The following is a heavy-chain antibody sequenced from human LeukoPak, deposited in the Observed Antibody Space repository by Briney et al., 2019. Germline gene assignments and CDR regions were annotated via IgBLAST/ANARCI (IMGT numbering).Heavy chain of an antibody. CDR3: ARDGSDGTALDLDY. J-gene: IGHJ4*02. D-gene: IGHD5-18*01. CDR2: INPSGGST. V-gene: IGHV1-46*01. Sequence: ASVKVSCKASGYTFTMYYIHWVRQAPGEGLEWMGVINPSGGSTNYAQSLQGRVTMTRDTSTSTVYMELSSLRSEDTAVYYCARDGSDGTALDLDYWGQGTLVTVSS. CDR1: GYTFTMYY.